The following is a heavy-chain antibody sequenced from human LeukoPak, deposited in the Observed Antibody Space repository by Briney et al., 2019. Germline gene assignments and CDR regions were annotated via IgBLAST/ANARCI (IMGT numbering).Heavy chain of an antibody. Sequence: PGGSLRLSCAASGFTFSNAWMSWVRQAPGKGLEWVGRIKSKTDGGTTDYAAPVNGRFTISRDDSKNTLYLQMNSLKTEDTAVYYCTTLVAAVVAFDIWGQGTMVTVSS. J-gene: IGHJ3*02. CDR1: GFTFSNAW. CDR3: TTLVAAVVAFDI. CDR2: IKSKTDGGTT. V-gene: IGHV3-15*01. D-gene: IGHD2-2*01.